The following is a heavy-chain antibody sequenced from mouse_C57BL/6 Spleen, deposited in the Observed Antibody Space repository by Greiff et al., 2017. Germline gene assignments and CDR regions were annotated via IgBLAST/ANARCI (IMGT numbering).Heavy chain of an antibody. Sequence: DVHLVESGGGLVKPGGSLKLSCAASGFTFSSYTMSWVRQTPEKRLEWVATISGGGGNTYYPDSVKGRFTISRDNAKNTLYLQMSSLRSEDTALYYCARRSYYDYEGYFDVWGTGTTVTVSS. V-gene: IGHV5-9*01. D-gene: IGHD2-4*01. J-gene: IGHJ1*03. CDR2: ISGGGGNT. CDR3: ARRSYYDYEGYFDV. CDR1: GFTFSSYT.